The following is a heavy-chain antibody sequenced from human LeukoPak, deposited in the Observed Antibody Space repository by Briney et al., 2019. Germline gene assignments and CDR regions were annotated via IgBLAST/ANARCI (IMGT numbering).Heavy chain of an antibody. CDR3: AREGYCSGGSCQYFDY. CDR1: GGTFSSYA. J-gene: IGHJ4*02. D-gene: IGHD2-15*01. CDR2: IIPIFGTA. Sequence: ASVKVSCKASGGTFSSYAISWVRQAPGQGLEWMGGIIPIFGTANYAQKFQGRVTITTDESTSTAYMELSSLRSEDTAVYYCAREGYCSGGSCQYFDYWGKGTLVTVSS. V-gene: IGHV1-69*05.